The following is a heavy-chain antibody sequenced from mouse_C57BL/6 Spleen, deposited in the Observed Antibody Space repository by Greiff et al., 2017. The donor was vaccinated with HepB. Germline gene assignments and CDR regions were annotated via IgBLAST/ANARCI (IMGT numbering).Heavy chain of an antibody. V-gene: IGHV1-18*01. D-gene: IGHD2-1*01. CDR2: INPNNGGT. CDR1: GYTFTDYN. J-gene: IGHJ4*01. Sequence: EVKLMESGPELVKPGASVKIPCKASGYTFTDYNMDWVKQSHGKSLEWIGDINPNNGGTIYNQKFKGKATLTVDKSSSTAYMELRSLTSEDTAVYYCARIYYGNYELDYYAMDYWGQGTSVTVSS. CDR3: ARIYYGNYELDYYAMDY.